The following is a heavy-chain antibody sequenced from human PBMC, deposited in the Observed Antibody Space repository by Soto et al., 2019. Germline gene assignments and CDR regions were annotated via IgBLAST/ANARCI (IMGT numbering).Heavy chain of an antibody. CDR2: MHANTGLT. J-gene: IGHJ4*02. Sequence: QVQLVQSGAEVKKPGASVKVSCKASGSTFSTLDLNWVSQAPGQGLDWMGWMHANTGLTGHAQKFQGRLSMTRDTSISTAYMELSSLRADDTAVYYCARYIFGQGFISWGQGTLVTVSS. CDR3: ARYIFGQGFIS. D-gene: IGHD3-10*01. V-gene: IGHV1-8*01. CDR1: GSTFSTLD.